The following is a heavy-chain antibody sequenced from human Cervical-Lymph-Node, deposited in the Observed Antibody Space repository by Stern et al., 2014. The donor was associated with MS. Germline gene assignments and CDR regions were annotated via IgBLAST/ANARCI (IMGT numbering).Heavy chain of an antibody. CDR3: AREGGGHTQERGH. CDR1: GDTFNRHA. CDR2: IIPMCGPA. Sequence: QVQLVQPGAEVKRPGSSAKVSCRASGDTFNRHAISWVRQAPGQGLEWMGGIIPMCGPATYAPKFQGTVTISADRSTSSVFMELRRLRFEDTAVYYCAREGGGHTQERGHWGQGSLVTVSS. V-gene: IGHV1-69*01. D-gene: IGHD2-15*01. J-gene: IGHJ4*02.